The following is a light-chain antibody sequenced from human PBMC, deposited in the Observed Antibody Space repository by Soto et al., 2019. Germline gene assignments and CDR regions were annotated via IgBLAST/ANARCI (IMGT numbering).Light chain of an antibody. V-gene: IGLV2-14*01. CDR2: EVS. CDR1: SSDVGRYNY. CDR3: NSYTSSTAYV. Sequence: QAVGTRPASVPGSPGQSITISCTGASSDVGRYNYVSWYQLHPGKAPKLIIYEVSNRPSGVSNRFSGSKSGNTASLTISGLRAEDEADYYCNSYTSSTAYVFGTGTKVTVL. J-gene: IGLJ1*01.